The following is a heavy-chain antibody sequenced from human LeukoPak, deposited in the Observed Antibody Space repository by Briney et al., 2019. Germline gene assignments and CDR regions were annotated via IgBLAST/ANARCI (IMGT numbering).Heavy chain of an antibody. J-gene: IGHJ4*02. V-gene: IGHV1-2*02. CDR3: AREGNGLLSKDLDY. D-gene: IGHD2-15*01. CDR2: INPRDGGT. Sequence: ASVKVSCKGSGYTFTDYYLHWVRQAPGQGLEWVGYINPRDGGTSSPPNFRGRVTMTADASSSTVYMELSRLTSDDTAIYYCAREGNGLLSKDLDYWGQGTLVTVSS. CDR1: GYTFTDYY.